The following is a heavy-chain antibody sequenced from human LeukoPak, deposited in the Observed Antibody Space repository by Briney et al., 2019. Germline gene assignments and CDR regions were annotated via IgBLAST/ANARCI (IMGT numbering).Heavy chain of an antibody. CDR1: GFTFGSYS. D-gene: IGHD3-22*01. J-gene: IGHJ6*02. V-gene: IGHV3-21*01. CDR3: ARGSRITMIVVDPAGMDV. CDR2: ISSSSSYI. Sequence: GGSLRLSCAASGFTFGSYSMNWVRQAPGKGLEWVSSISSSSSYIYYADSVKGRFTISRDNAKNSLYLQMNSLRAEDTAVYYCARGSRITMIVVDPAGMDVWGQGTTVTVSS.